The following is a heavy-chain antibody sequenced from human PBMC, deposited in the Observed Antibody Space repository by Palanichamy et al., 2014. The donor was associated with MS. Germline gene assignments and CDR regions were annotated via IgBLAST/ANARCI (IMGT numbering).Heavy chain of an antibody. D-gene: IGHD4-11*01. V-gene: IGHV3-15*01. CDR2: IKSRADGGTT. Sequence: DVQLVESGGNLVKPGDSLTLSCAVSGLRSADAWFGWARQIPGKRLEWVGHIKSRADGGTTDYAAPVRGRFTISRDDSGNTIFLRMAALTAGDTGTYYCTTDETVDIRPLFYLWGQGTRVTVAS. J-gene: IGHJ5*02. CDR1: GLRSADAW. CDR3: TTDETVDIRPLFYL.